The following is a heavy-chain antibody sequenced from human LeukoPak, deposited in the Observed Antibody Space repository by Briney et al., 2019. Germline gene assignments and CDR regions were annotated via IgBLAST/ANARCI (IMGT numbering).Heavy chain of an antibody. CDR3: ARETLYYYDSSGYGVY. Sequence: GGSLRLSCAASGFTFSSYWMSWVRQAPGKGLEWVANIKQDGSEKYYVDSVKGRFTISRDNAKSSLYLQMNSLRAEDTAVYYCARETLYYYDSSGYGVYWGQGTLVTVSS. D-gene: IGHD3-22*01. CDR2: IKQDGSEK. J-gene: IGHJ4*02. CDR1: GFTFSSYW. V-gene: IGHV3-7*01.